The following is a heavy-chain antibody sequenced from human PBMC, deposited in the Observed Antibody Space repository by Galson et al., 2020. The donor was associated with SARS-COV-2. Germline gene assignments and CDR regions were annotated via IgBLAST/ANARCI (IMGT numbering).Heavy chain of an antibody. CDR3: AHTLGYCSGGSCFPKDDFDY. Sequence: VSGPTLVKPTQTLTLTCTFSGFSLSTSGVGVGWIRQPPGKALEWLALIYWDDDKRYSPSLKSRLTITKDTSKNQVVLTMTNMDPVDTATYYCAHTLGYCSGGSCFPKDDFDYWGQGTLVTVSS. J-gene: IGHJ4*02. CDR2: IYWDDDK. V-gene: IGHV2-5*02. D-gene: IGHD2-15*01. CDR1: GFSLSTSGVG.